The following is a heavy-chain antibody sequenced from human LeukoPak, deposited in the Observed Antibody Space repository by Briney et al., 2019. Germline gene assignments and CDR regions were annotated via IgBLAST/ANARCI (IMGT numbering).Heavy chain of an antibody. CDR2: ISNGNT. CDR1: GFPFSSHA. V-gene: IGHV3-23*01. Sequence: GSLRLSCAASGFPFSSHAMSRVRQPPGKGLEWVAAISNGNTYYAGSVRGRFTISRDDSENTVYLQMNSLRDEDTALYYCVREAGYCAPVCYKTNWFDPWGQGTLVTVSS. D-gene: IGHD2-15*01. J-gene: IGHJ5*02. CDR3: VREAGYCAPVCYKTNWFDP.